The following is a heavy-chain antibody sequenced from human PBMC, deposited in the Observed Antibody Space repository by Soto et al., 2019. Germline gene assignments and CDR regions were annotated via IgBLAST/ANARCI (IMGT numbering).Heavy chain of an antibody. CDR1: GFTFSSYW. CDR2: IKQDGSEK. CDR3: ARGADPMVRGVISGPYYYYMDV. V-gene: IGHV3-7*01. Sequence: GGSLRLSCAASGFTFSSYWMSWVRQAPGKGLEWVANIKQDGSEKYYVDSVKGRFTISRDNAKNSLYLQMNSLRAEDTAVYYCARGADPMVRGVISGPYYYYMDVWGKGTTVTVSS. J-gene: IGHJ6*03. D-gene: IGHD3-10*01.